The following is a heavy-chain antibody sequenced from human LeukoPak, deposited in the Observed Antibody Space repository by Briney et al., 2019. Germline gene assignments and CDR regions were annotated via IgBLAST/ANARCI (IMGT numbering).Heavy chain of an antibody. V-gene: IGHV3-7*05. CDR1: GFTFSSYW. Sequence: GGSLRLSCAAPGFTFSSYWMSWVRQAPGKGLEWVANIKQDGSEKYYVDSVKGRFTISRDNAKNSLYLQMNSLRAEDTAVYYCARGWYYDFWSGYSKYYYYYGMDVWGQGTTVTVSS. CDR2: IKQDGSEK. CDR3: ARGWYYDFWSGYSKYYYYYGMDV. J-gene: IGHJ6*02. D-gene: IGHD3-3*01.